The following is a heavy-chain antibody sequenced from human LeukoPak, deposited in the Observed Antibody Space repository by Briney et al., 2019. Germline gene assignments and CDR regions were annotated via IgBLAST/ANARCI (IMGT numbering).Heavy chain of an antibody. V-gene: IGHV4-34*01. J-gene: IGHJ5*02. CDR1: GGSPDFSGYY. CDR2: INHGGNT. CDR3: VRVRSSSFWFDP. Sequence: SETLSLTCAVSGGSPDFSGYYWTWVRQPPVKGLEWIGEINHGGNTNYNASLKSRAIISRNTSKNQFSLNLRSVTAADTAVYYCVRVRSSSFWFDPWGQGTLVTVSS. D-gene: IGHD2-21*01.